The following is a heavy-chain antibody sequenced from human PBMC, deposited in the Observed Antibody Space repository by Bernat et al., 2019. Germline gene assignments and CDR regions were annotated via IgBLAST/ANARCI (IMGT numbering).Heavy chain of an antibody. CDR3: TRGTYYDSWRTTGPSDI. Sequence: QLVESGGDLVQPGGSLRLSCAASRLSGTSSYMNWFRQSPGKGLEWVSLISTGGSTYYADSVKGRFTISRDNAKNTLYLQMNSLRAEDTAVYYCTRGTYYDSWRTTGPSDIWGQGTMVTVSS. J-gene: IGHJ3*02. V-gene: IGHV3-66*01. CDR1: RLSGTSSY. D-gene: IGHD3-3*01. CDR2: ISTGGST.